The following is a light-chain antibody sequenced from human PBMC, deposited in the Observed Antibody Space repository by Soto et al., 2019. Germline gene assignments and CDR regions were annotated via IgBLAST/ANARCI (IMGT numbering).Light chain of an antibody. J-gene: IGLJ3*02. V-gene: IGLV6-57*03. CDR2: EDN. Sequence: NFMLTQPHSVSESPGKTVTISCTRSSGSIASNYVQWYQQRPGSAPTTVIYEDNQRPSGVPDRFSGSIDSSSNSAPLTISGLKTEDEADYYCQSYDSSNHPWVFGGGTKLTVL. CDR3: QSYDSSNHPWV. CDR1: SGSIASNY.